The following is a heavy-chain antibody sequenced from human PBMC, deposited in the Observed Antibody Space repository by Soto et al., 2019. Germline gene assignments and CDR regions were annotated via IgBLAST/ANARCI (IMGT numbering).Heavy chain of an antibody. V-gene: IGHV5-51*01. J-gene: IGHJ6*03. CDR3: ARSIEPYYYYMDV. CDR1: GYSFTSYL. Sequence: GESLKISCKGSGYSFTSYLIGWVRQMPGKGLEWMGIIYPGDSDTRYSPSFQGQVTISADKSISTAYLQWSSLKASDTAMYYCARSIEPYYYYMDVWGKGTTVTVSS. D-gene: IGHD2-21*01. CDR2: IYPGDSDT.